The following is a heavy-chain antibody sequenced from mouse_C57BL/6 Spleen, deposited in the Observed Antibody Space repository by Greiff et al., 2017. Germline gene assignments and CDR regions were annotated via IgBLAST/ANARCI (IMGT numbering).Heavy chain of an antibody. CDR1: GYTFTSYW. CDR2: IDPSDSET. J-gene: IGHJ2*01. V-gene: IGHV1-52*01. Sequence: VQLQQSGAELVRPGSSVKLSCKASGYTFTSYWMHWVKQRPIQGLEWIGNIDPSDSETHYNQKFKDKATLTVDKSSSTAYMQLSSLTSEDSAVYYCARFYGSSLDYWGQGTTLTVSS. CDR3: ARFYGSSLDY. D-gene: IGHD1-1*01.